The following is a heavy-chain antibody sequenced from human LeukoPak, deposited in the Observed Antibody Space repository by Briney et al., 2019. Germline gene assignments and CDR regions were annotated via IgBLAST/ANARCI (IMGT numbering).Heavy chain of an antibody. Sequence: SETLSLTCTVSGGSISSSSYYWGWIRQPPGKGLEWIGSIYYSGSTYYNPSLKSRVTISVDRSKNQFSLKLSSVTAADTAVYYCARDGYGSGGYWGQGTLVTVSS. D-gene: IGHD3-10*01. J-gene: IGHJ4*02. V-gene: IGHV4-39*07. CDR3: ARDGYGSGGY. CDR2: IYYSGST. CDR1: GGSISSSSYY.